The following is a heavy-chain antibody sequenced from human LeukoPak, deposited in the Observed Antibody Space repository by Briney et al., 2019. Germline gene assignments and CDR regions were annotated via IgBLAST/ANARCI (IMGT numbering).Heavy chain of an antibody. J-gene: IGHJ6*03. CDR2: IKSKTDGGTT. CDR1: GFTFSSYN. CDR3: TTLRGYSYSYYYYYYMDV. Sequence: GGSLRLSCAASGFTFSSYNMNWVRQAPGKGLEWVGRIKSKTDGGTTDYAAPVKGRFTISRDDSKNTLYLQMNSLKTEDTAVYYCTTLRGYSYSYYYYYYMDVWGKGTTVTVSS. D-gene: IGHD5-18*01. V-gene: IGHV3-15*01.